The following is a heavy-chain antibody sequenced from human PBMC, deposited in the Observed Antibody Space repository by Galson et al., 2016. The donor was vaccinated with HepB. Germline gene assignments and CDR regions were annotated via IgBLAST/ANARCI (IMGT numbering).Heavy chain of an antibody. J-gene: IGHJ6*02. V-gene: IGHV3-11*01. CDR3: ARESCSTSSCNFYGLDV. CDR1: GFTFSDFY. D-gene: IGHD2-2*01. CDR2: ISSSGSKT. Sequence: SLRLSCAASGFTFSDFYMSWIRQAPGKGLEWLSDISSSGSKTFYADSVKGRLTVSRENTKNSLYLEMVTLRAEDTAVYYCARESCSTSSCNFYGLDVWGQGTAVTVS.